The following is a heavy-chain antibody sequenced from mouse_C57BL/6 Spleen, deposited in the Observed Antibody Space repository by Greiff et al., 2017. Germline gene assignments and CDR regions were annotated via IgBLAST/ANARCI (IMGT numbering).Heavy chain of an antibody. J-gene: IGHJ2*01. V-gene: IGHV1-52*01. D-gene: IGHD1-1*01. CDR1: GYTFTSYW. CDR2: IDPSDSET. CDR3: ARYGNYYFDY. Sequence: VQLQQPGAELVRPGSSVKLSCKASGYTFTSYWLHWVKQRPIQGLEWIGNIDPSDSETHYNQKFKDKATLTVDKSSSTAYMQLSSLTSEDSAVYYCARYGNYYFDYWGQGTTLTVSS.